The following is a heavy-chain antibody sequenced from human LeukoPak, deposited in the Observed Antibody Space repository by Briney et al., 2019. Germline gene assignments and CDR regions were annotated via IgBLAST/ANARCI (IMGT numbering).Heavy chain of an antibody. D-gene: IGHD1-26*01. Sequence: PGGSLRLSCVVSGHIFSSYDMNWVRRAPGRGLEWVSVISGSGGGTHYADSGKGRVTISRDNSKNMVYLQMISLRGEDTAVYYCAKALDSIVGYYSGMDVWGQGTTVTVSS. J-gene: IGHJ6*02. CDR3: AKALDSIVGYYSGMDV. CDR2: ISGSGGGT. CDR1: GHIFSSYD. V-gene: IGHV3-23*01.